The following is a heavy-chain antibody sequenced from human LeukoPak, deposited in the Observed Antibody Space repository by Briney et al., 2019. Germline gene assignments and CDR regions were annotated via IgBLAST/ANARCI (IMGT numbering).Heavy chain of an antibody. V-gene: IGHV1-46*01. Sequence: ASVKVSCKASGYTFTSYYMHWVRQAPGQGLEWMGIINPSGGSTSYAQKFQGGVTMTRDTSTSTVYMELSSLRSEDTAVYYCARMYCGGDCYPSGPRYYYYGMDVWGQGTTVTVSS. CDR3: ARMYCGGDCYPSGPRYYYYGMDV. CDR1: GYTFTSYY. CDR2: INPSGGST. D-gene: IGHD2-21*02. J-gene: IGHJ6*02.